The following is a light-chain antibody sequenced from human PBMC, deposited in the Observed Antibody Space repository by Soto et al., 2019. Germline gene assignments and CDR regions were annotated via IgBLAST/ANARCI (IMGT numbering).Light chain of an antibody. CDR3: QQANGFPVA. CDR1: QGVSGW. V-gene: IGKV1-12*01. J-gene: IGKJ4*01. Sequence: DIQMTQSPSSVSASVGDRVTITCRASQGVSGWLAWYQQKPGKAPKLLIYSVYSLQSGVPARFSGSGSGTDFALTISSLQPDDFATYYCQQANGFPVAFGGGTRVEIK. CDR2: SVY.